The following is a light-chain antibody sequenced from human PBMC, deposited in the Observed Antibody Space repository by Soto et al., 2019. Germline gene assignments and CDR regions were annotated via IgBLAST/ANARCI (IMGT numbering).Light chain of an antibody. CDR1: QSISSS. Sequence: DIQMTQSPSTLSASLLYRFTITCRASQSISSSLAWYQQKPGKAPRLLIYKTSSLHGGVPSRFSGSGSGPDFTLTISSLQPEDSATYFCQQLNSYPQTFGQGTRLENK. CDR2: KTS. CDR3: QQLNSYPQT. V-gene: IGKV1-5*03. J-gene: IGKJ5*01.